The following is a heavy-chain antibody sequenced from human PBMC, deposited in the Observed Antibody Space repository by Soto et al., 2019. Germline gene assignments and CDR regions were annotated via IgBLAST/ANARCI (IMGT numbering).Heavy chain of an antibody. CDR1: GFPFSSYR. J-gene: IGHJ1*01. D-gene: IGHD4-17*01. CDR2: ISSSSSYI. CDR3: ATTTTVTTADYFQH. V-gene: IGHV3-21*01. Sequence: EVQLVESGGGLVKPGGSLRLSCAASGFPFSSYRMNWVRQAPGKGLEWVSSISSSSSYISYADSVKGRFTISRDNAKNSLYLQMNSLRAEDTAVYYCATTTTVTTADYFQHWGQGTLVTVSS.